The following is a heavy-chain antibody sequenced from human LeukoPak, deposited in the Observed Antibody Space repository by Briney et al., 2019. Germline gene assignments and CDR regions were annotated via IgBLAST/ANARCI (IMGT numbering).Heavy chain of an antibody. CDR1: GFNFDDYG. D-gene: IGHD6-19*01. CDR2: VNSNGRSA. V-gene: IGHV3-20*04. Sequence: GGSLRLSCAASGFNFDDYGMTWVRQIPGKGLEWVAGVNSNGRSAGYAASVRGRFTISRDNTKNSLYLEMGSLRLEDTAVYYCAGLVEWLVPYWGQGTLVTVSS. J-gene: IGHJ4*02. CDR3: AGLVEWLVPY.